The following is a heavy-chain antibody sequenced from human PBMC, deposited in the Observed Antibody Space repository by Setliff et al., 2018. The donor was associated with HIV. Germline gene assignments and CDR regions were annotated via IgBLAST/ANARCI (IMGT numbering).Heavy chain of an antibody. CDR3: ARGLSSPFATGL. J-gene: IGHJ4*02. Sequence: SETLSLTCTVSGDSISSDFYWSWVRQTPGKGLEWIGSISYSGSTDHNPSLKSRVTISIDTSKNQFSLKLTSVTSADTAVYFCARGLSSPFATGLWGQGTLVTVSS. CDR1: GDSISSDFY. D-gene: IGHD6-13*01. CDR2: ISYSGST. V-gene: IGHV4-38-2*02.